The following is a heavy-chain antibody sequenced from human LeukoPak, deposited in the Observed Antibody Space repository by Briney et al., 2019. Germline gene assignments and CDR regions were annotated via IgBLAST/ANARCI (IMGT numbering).Heavy chain of an antibody. Sequence: GESLKISCKGSGYSFTSYWIGWVRQMPGKGLEWMGIIYPGDSDTRSSPSFQGQVTISADKSISTAYLQWSSLKASDTAMYFCARRAFASGDYFDYCGQGTLVTVSS. J-gene: IGHJ4*02. CDR1: GYSFTSYW. V-gene: IGHV5-51*01. D-gene: IGHD3-10*01. CDR2: IYPGDSDT. CDR3: ARRAFASGDYFDY.